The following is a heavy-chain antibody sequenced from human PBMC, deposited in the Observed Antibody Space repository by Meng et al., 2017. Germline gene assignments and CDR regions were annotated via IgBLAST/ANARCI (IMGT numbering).Heavy chain of an antibody. J-gene: IGHJ4*02. CDR1: GYTFTSYA. CDR2: LNAGNGDT. CDR3: ARDSCTGGICYRGSFDY. D-gene: IGHD2-15*01. V-gene: IGHV1-3*01. Sequence: GQFVQVGAGVKDPWASGKVSCKASGYTFTSYAMHWVRQAPGQSLEWMGWLNAGNGDTKYSQKFQGRVTITRDSSASTAYMELSSLRSEDTAVYYCARDSCTGGICYRGSFDYWAQGTLVTVSS.